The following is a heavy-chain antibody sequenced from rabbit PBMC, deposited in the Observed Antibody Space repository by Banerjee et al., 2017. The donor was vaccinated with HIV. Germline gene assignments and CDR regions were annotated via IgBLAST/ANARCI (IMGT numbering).Heavy chain of an antibody. D-gene: IGHD8-1*01. J-gene: IGHJ4*01. CDR1: GFDFSSSQD. CDR3: ARRGGAGTSYWYAFNL. CDR2: ASAGSSGAT. Sequence: QEQLVESGGGLVQPEGSLTLTCTASGFDFSSSQDMCWVRQAPGKGLEWIACASAGSSGATAYASWAKGQFTISKTSSTTVTLRMTSLTAADTATYFCARRGGAGTSYWYAFNLWGPGTLVTVS. V-gene: IGHV1S45*01.